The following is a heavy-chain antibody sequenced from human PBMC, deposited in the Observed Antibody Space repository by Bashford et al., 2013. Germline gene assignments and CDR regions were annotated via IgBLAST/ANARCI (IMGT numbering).Heavy chain of an antibody. J-gene: IGHJ4*02. Sequence: GESLKISCKGSGYSFSSYWISWVRLMPGKGLEWMGRIDPTDSYTKYSPSFQGHVTISADKSISTAYLQWSSLKASDTAMYYCARPSQGVTLFHWGQGSLVTVSS. D-gene: IGHD4-23*01. CDR3: ARPSQGVTLFH. V-gene: IGHV5-10-1*01. CDR2: IDPTDSYT. CDR1: GYSFSSYW.